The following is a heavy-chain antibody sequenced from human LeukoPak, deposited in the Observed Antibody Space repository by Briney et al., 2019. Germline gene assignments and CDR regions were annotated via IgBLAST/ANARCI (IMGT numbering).Heavy chain of an antibody. CDR3: AKDPRDHSYGWSWRYFDY. CDR1: GFTFSSYS. Sequence: GGSLGLSCAASGFTFSSYSMNWVRQAPGKGLEWVSSITSSSSHIYYADSVKGRFTISRDNSKNTLYLQMNSLRAEDTAVYYCAKDPRDHSYGWSWRYFDYWGQGTLVTVSS. D-gene: IGHD5-18*01. J-gene: IGHJ4*02. CDR2: ITSSSSHI. V-gene: IGHV3-21*01.